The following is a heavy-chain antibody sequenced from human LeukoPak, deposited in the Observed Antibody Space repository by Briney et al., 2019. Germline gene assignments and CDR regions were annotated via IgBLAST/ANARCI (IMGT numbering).Heavy chain of an antibody. CDR2: IYTSGST. D-gene: IGHD3-9*01. V-gene: IGHV4-4*09. CDR1: GGSISSYY. J-gene: IGHJ4*02. Sequence: SETLSLTCTVSGGSISSYYWSWIRQPPGKGLEWIGYIYTSGSTNYNPSLKSRVTISVDTSKNQFSLKLSSVTAADTAVYYCARQYYDILTGYYNFDYWGQGTLVTVSS. CDR3: ARQYYDILTGYYNFDY.